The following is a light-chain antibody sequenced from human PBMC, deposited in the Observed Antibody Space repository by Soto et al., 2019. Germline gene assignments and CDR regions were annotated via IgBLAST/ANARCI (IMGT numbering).Light chain of an antibody. Sequence: AIQLTQSPSSLSASVGDSVTITCRASQGISSALAWYQQTPGRAPKLLIYDASTLASGVPSRFSGSRSGTDSTLTVSILQPEYFATYYCQQCDDYPFTFGPGTKVDI. CDR1: QGISSA. J-gene: IGKJ3*01. CDR3: QQCDDYPFT. V-gene: IGKV1D-13*01. CDR2: DAS.